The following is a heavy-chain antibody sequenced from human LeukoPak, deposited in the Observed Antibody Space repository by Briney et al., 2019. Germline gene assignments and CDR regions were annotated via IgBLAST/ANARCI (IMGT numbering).Heavy chain of an antibody. V-gene: IGHV4-34*01. Sequence: SETLSLTCTVSGGSISSYYWSWIRQPPGKGLEWIGEIKHGESSDYNPSLESRVTISVDTSKNQFSLRLTSVTAADTAVYYCARGTSPDWPTLHYWGQGTLVTVSS. J-gene: IGHJ4*02. CDR1: GGSISSYY. CDR3: ARGTSPDWPTLHY. CDR2: IKHGESS. D-gene: IGHD3/OR15-3a*01.